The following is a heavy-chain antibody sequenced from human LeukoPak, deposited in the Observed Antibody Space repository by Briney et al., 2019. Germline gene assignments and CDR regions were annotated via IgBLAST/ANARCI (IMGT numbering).Heavy chain of an antibody. CDR2: IKKDGSEK. D-gene: IGHD5-18*01. Sequence: PGGSLRLSCATSGFTFSPFWIHWVRQSPGKGLEWVANIKKDGSEKYYVDSVKGRFTISRDNAKTSLYLQMNSLRAEDTAVYYCARDLSGVTGYTYGRGIDYWGQGTLVTVSS. J-gene: IGHJ4*02. V-gene: IGHV3-7*01. CDR3: ARDLSGVTGYTYGRGIDY. CDR1: GFTFSPFW.